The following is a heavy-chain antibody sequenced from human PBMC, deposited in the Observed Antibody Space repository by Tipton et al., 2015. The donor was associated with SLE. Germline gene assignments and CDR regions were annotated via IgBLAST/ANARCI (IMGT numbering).Heavy chain of an antibody. CDR1: GFTFSSYW. CDR2: IKQDGSEK. CDR3: ARGRGSSTKDYMDV. D-gene: IGHD6-6*01. Sequence: GSLRLSCAASGFTFSSYWMSWVRQAPGKGLEWVANIKQDGSEKYSVDSVKGRFTISRDNAKNSLYLQMNSLRAEDMALYYCARGRGSSTKDYMDVWGKGTTVTVSS. J-gene: IGHJ6*03. V-gene: IGHV3-7*03.